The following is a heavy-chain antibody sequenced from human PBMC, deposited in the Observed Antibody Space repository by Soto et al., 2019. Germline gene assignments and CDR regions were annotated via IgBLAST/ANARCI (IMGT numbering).Heavy chain of an antibody. D-gene: IGHD2-15*01. CDR2: IIPIFGTA. V-gene: IGHV1-69*12. J-gene: IGHJ4*02. CDR3: ARESRYCSGGSCYFLPGIDY. Sequence: QVQLVQSGAEVKKPGSSVKVSCKASGGTFSSYAISWVRQAPGQGLEWMGGIIPIFGTANYAQKFQGSVTITADESTSTAYMELSSLRSEDTAVYYFARESRYCSGGSCYFLPGIDYWGQGTLVTVSS. CDR1: GGTFSSYA.